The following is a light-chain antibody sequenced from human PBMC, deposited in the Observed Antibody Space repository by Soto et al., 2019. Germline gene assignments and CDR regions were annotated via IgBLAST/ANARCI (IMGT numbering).Light chain of an antibody. CDR3: QQSYSTLRT. CDR1: QSISSW. V-gene: IGKV1-5*01. Sequence: DIQMTQSASTLSASLGDRVTITWRASQSISSWLAWYQQKTGKAPKLLIYAASTLQSGVPSRFSGSESGTEFNLTISSLQTEDFATYYCQQSYSTLRTFGQGTKVDIK. J-gene: IGKJ1*01. CDR2: AAS.